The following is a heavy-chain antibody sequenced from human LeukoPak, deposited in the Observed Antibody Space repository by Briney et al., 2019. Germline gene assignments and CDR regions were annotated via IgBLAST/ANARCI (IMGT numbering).Heavy chain of an antibody. CDR3: ARGSRRDGYNTLFDY. Sequence: ASVKVSCKASGYTFTSYDINWVRQATGQGLEWMGWMNPNSANTGYAQKFQGRVTMTRNTSINTAYMELTSLRSEDTAVYYCARGSRRDGYNTLFDYWGQGTLVTVSS. V-gene: IGHV1-8*01. CDR1: GYTFTSYD. CDR2: MNPNSANT. D-gene: IGHD5-24*01. J-gene: IGHJ4*02.